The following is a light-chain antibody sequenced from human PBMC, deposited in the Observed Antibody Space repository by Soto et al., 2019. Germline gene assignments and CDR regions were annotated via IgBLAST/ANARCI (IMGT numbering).Light chain of an antibody. CDR1: QSLVHSDGIAY. Sequence: DVVMTQSPLSLPVTLGQPASISCRSNQSLVHSDGIAYFSWVQQRPGRSPRRXIYKVSNRDSGVPARFSGSGSGTDVALKISRVEAEDVGVYYCMQGTHWPITFGQGTRLEIK. CDR3: MQGTHWPIT. J-gene: IGKJ5*01. V-gene: IGKV2-30*02. CDR2: KVS.